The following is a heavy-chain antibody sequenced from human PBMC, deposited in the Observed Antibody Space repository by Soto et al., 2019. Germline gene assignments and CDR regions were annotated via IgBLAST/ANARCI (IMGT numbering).Heavy chain of an antibody. CDR1: GGSISSGGYY. CDR3: ANSIAAAGAEYFQH. D-gene: IGHD6-13*01. Sequence: QVQLQESGPGLVKPSQTLSLTCTVSGGSISSGGYYWSWIRQHPGKGLEWIGYIYYSGSTYYNPSLKSRVTISVDTSKNQFALKLSSVTAADTAVYYGANSIAAAGAEYFQHWGQGTLVTVSS. V-gene: IGHV4-31*03. CDR2: IYYSGST. J-gene: IGHJ1*01.